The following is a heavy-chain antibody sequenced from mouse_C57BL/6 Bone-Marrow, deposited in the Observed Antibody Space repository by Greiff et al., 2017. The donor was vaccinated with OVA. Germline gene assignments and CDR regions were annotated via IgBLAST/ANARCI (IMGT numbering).Heavy chain of an antibody. Sequence: EVQLQQSGPVLVKPGASVKMYCKASGYTFTDYYMNWVKQSHGKSLEWIGVINPYNGGTSYNQKFKGKATLTVDKSSSTAYMELNSLTSEDSAVYYCARGNYGNYGDYAMDYWGQGTSVTVSS. CDR3: ARGNYGNYGDYAMDY. D-gene: IGHD2-1*01. J-gene: IGHJ4*01. CDR1: GYTFTDYY. CDR2: INPYNGGT. V-gene: IGHV1-19*01.